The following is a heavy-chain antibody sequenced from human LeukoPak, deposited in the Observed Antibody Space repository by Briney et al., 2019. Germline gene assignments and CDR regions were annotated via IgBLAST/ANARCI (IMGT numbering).Heavy chain of an antibody. CDR2: IIPIFGTA. CDR3: ARPKAPYYYDSSGYYFFDY. J-gene: IGHJ4*02. Sequence: ASVKVSCKASGGTFSSYAISWVRQAPGQGLEWMGGIIPIFGTANYAQKFQGRVTITADESTSTAYMELSSLRSEDTAVYYCARPKAPYYYDSSGYYFFDYWGQGTLVIVSS. CDR1: GGTFSSYA. V-gene: IGHV1-69*13. D-gene: IGHD3-22*01.